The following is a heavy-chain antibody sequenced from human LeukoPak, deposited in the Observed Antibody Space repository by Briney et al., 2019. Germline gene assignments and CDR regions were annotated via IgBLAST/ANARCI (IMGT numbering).Heavy chain of an antibody. Sequence: SETLSLTCTVSSGSIRSYYWSWIRQPPGKGLEWIGYIYYSGSTNYNPSLKSRVTISVDTSKNQFSLKLSSVTAADTAVYYCARGGLRAAAGTFDYWGQGTLVTVSS. V-gene: IGHV4-59*01. D-gene: IGHD6-13*01. J-gene: IGHJ4*02. CDR1: SGSIRSYY. CDR3: ARGGLRAAAGTFDY. CDR2: IYYSGST.